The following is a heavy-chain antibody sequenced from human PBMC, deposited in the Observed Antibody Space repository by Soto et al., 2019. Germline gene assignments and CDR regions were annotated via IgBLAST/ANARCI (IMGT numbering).Heavy chain of an antibody. V-gene: IGHV3-23*01. CDR2: ISGSGHST. Sequence: GGSLRLSCAVSGFTFSSYAMTWVRQAPGKGLEWVSGISGSGHSTYHADSVKGRFTISRDNSNNTLYLQMNSLRAEDTAVYYCAKDKYDILTGYSIPNWFDPWGQGTLVTVSS. D-gene: IGHD3-9*01. CDR3: AKDKYDILTGYSIPNWFDP. CDR1: GFTFSSYA. J-gene: IGHJ5*02.